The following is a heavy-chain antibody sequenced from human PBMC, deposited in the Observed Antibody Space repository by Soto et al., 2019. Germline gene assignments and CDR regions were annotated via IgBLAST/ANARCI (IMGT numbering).Heavy chain of an antibody. V-gene: IGHV3-23*01. CDR2: ISGSGHST. Sequence: GGSLRLSCAVSGFTFSSYAMTWVRQAPGKGLEWVSGISGSGHSTYHADSVKGRFTISRDNSNNTLYLQMNSLRAEDTAVYYCAKDKYDILTGYSIPNWFDPWGQGTLVTVSS. D-gene: IGHD3-9*01. CDR3: AKDKYDILTGYSIPNWFDP. CDR1: GFTFSSYA. J-gene: IGHJ5*02.